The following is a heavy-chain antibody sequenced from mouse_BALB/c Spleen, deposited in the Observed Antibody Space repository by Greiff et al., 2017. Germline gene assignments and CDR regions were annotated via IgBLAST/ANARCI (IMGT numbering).Heavy chain of an antibody. CDR3: ARNDGYYPYAMDY. CDR1: GFSLTSYG. V-gene: IGHV2-2*02. Sequence: VQRVESGPGLVQPSQSLSITCTVSGFSLTSYGVHWVRQSPGKGLEWLGVIWSGGSTDYNAAFISRLSISKDNSKSQVFFKMNSLQANDTAIYYCARNDGYYPYAMDYWGQGTSVTVSS. J-gene: IGHJ4*01. D-gene: IGHD2-3*01. CDR2: IWSGGST.